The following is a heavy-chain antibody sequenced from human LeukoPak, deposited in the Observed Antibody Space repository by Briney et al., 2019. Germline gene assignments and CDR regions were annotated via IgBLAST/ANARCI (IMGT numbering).Heavy chain of an antibody. CDR2: IYSGGVT. D-gene: IGHD6-13*01. J-gene: IGHJ2*01. CDR3: ARAGGGDKQQLVWYFDL. V-gene: IGHV3-53*01. CDR1: GFTFSSNY. Sequence: GGSLRLSCAASGFTFSSNYMSWVRRAPGKGLEWVSLIYSGGVTYYTDSVKGRVTISRDNSKNKLYLQMNSLRAEDTAVYYCARAGGGDKQQLVWYFDLWGRGTLVTVSS.